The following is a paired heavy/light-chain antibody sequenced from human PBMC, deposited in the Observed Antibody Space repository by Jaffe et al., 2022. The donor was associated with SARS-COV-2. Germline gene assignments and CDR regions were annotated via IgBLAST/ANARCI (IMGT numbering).Heavy chain of an antibody. D-gene: IGHD6-6*01. CDR2: ISYDGSNK. CDR1: GFTFSSYG. CDR3: AKASDGPWYYYGMDV. V-gene: IGHV3-30*18. J-gene: IGHJ6*02. Sequence: QVQLVESGGGVVQPGRSLRLSCAASGFTFSSYGMHWVRQAPGKGLEWVAVISYDGSNKYYEDSVKGRFTISRDNSKNTLFLQMNSLRADDTAVYYCAKASDGPWYYYGMDVWGQGTTVTVSS.
Light chain of an antibody. J-gene: IGLJ2*01. V-gene: IGLV1-44*01. CDR1: SSNIGNNT. CDR3: AAWDDSLNGVV. CDR2: SHN. Sequence: QSVLTQPPSASGTPGQRVTISCSGSSSNIGNNTVNWYQQLPGTAPKLLIYSHNQRPSGVPDRFSGSKSGTSASLAISGLQSEDEADYYCAAWDDSLNGVVFGGGTKLTVL.